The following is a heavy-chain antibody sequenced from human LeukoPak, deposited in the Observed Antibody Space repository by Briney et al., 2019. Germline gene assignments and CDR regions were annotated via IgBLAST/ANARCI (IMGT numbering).Heavy chain of an antibody. J-gene: IGHJ4*02. D-gene: IGHD1-26*01. CDR1: GGSFSGYY. CDR3: GGGATTPFDY. Sequence: SETLSLTCAVYGGSFSGYYWSWIRQPPGKGLDWIGEINHSGSTNYNPSLKSRVTISVDTSKNQFSLKLSSVTAADTAVYYCGGGATTPFDYWGQGTLVTVSS. V-gene: IGHV4-34*01. CDR2: INHSGST.